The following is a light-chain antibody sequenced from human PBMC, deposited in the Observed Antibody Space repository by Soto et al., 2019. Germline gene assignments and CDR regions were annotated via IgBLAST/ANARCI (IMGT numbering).Light chain of an antibody. J-gene: IGKJ5*01. CDR2: GAS. CDR3: QKRSNWPPIT. CDR1: QSVHTF. Sequence: EVVLTQSPATLSLSPGDRAALSCKASQSVHTFLAWYQQKPGQAPRLLIYGASNRAAGIPARFSGSGSGTDFTLTISRLEPEDFAVYYCQKRSNWPPITFGQGTRLEIK. V-gene: IGKV3-11*01.